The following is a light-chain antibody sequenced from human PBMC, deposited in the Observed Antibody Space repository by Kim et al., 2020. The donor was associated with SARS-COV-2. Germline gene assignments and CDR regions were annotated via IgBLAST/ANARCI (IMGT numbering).Light chain of an antibody. V-gene: IGLV1-40*01. J-gene: IGLJ1*01. Sequence: QRVTISCTGSTSNIGLGYDVQWYQQHQRKAPKLLIHANNNRPSGVPDRFSGSKSGTSASLAITGLQAEDEADYYCQSYDTSLSGSVFGTGTKVTVL. CDR3: QSYDTSLSGSV. CDR1: TSNIGLGYD. CDR2: ANN.